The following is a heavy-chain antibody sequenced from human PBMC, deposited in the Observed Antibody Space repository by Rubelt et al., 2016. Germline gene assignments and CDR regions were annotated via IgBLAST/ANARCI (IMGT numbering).Heavy chain of an antibody. J-gene: IGHJ4*02. V-gene: IGHV3-9*01. CDR3: ARVMAA. D-gene: IGHD6-13*01. CDR2: ISWNSGSI. CDR1: GFTFDDYA. Sequence: EVQLVESGGGLVQPGRSLRLSCAASGFTFDDYAMHWVRQAPGKGLEWVSGISWNSGSIGYADSVKGRFTISRDNSKNTRYLQMNNLGGEDTAVFYGARVMAAWGQGTLVTVSS.